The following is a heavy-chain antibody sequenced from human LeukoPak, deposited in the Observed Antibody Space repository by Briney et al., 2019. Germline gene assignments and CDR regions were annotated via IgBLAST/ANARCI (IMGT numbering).Heavy chain of an antibody. CDR3: ASGYCGGACQLGGVDM. D-gene: IGHD2-21*02. Sequence: SETLSLTCTVSGGSISSYYWSWLRQPPGKGLEYIGYTHYSGATNYNPSLKSRVTISLDTSGNQFSLRLSSVTAADTAVYYCASGYCGGACQLGGVDMWGQGTMVTVSS. CDR1: GGSISSYY. J-gene: IGHJ3*02. V-gene: IGHV4-59*01. CDR2: THYSGAT.